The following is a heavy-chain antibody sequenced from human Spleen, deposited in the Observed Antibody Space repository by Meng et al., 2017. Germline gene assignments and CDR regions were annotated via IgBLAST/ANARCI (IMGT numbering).Heavy chain of an antibody. Sequence: VQLQEPGPGLVKPSGTLSLTCAVSGGSISSSNWWSWVRQPPGKGLEWIGEIYHSGSTNYNPSLESRATISVDTSQNNLSLKLSSVTAADSAVYYCARGPTTMAHDFDYWGQGTLVTVSS. D-gene: IGHD4-23*01. CDR1: GGSISSSNW. J-gene: IGHJ4*02. CDR3: ARGPTTMAHDFDY. CDR2: IYHSGST. V-gene: IGHV4-4*02.